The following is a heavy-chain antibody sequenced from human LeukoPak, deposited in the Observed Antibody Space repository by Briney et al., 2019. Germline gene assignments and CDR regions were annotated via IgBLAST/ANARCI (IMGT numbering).Heavy chain of an antibody. J-gene: IGHJ4*02. V-gene: IGHV3-66*02. CDR1: GFIVSSNY. D-gene: IGHD3-3*01. CDR2: IYSGGST. Sequence: PGGSLRLSCAASGFIVSSNYMSWVRQAPGKWLEWVSVIYSGGSTYYAASVKGRFTISRDKSKNTRFLQMNRLRAEDTAVYYCARGVHDFWSGFYFDYWGQGTLVTVSS. CDR3: ARGVHDFWSGFYFDY.